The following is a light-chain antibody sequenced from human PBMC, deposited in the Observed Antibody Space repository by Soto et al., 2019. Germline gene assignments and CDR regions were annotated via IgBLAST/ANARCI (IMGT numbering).Light chain of an antibody. CDR3: SSYTGSNNRL. CDR1: SSDIGGYNY. CDR2: EVS. V-gene: IGLV2-8*01. J-gene: IGLJ3*02. Sequence: QSVLTQPPSASGSPGHSVTISCTGTSSDIGGYNYVSWYQQHPGKAPKLMIYEVSKRPSGVPDRFSGSKSGNTASLTVSGLQAEDEADYYCSSYTGSNNRLFGGGTKLTVL.